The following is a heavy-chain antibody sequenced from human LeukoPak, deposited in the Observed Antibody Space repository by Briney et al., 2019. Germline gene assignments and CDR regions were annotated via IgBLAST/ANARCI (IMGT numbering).Heavy chain of an antibody. J-gene: IGHJ4*02. Sequence: GGSLRLSWTASGFTFSTYWMSWVRQAPGKGLEWVANINQGGSEKYYVDSVKGRFTISRDNAKNSLDLQVNSLRVEDTAVYLCARGYCSGGSCYGGGFDYWGQGTLVTVSS. CDR2: INQGGSEK. V-gene: IGHV3-7*01. CDR3: ARGYCSGGSCYGGGFDY. CDR1: GFTFSTYW. D-gene: IGHD2-15*01.